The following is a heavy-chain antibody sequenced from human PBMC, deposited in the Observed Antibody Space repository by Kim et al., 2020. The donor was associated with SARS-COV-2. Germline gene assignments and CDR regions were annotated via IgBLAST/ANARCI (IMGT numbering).Heavy chain of an antibody. Sequence: GGSLRLSCAASGFTFSSYSMNWVRRAPGKGLEWVSSISSSSSYIYYADSVKGRFTISRDNAKNSLYLQMNSLRAEDTAVYYCARDDTYDAFDIWGQGTMVTVSS. CDR3: ARDDTYDAFDI. J-gene: IGHJ3*02. V-gene: IGHV3-21*01. CDR1: GFTFSSYS. D-gene: IGHD5-18*01. CDR2: ISSSSSYI.